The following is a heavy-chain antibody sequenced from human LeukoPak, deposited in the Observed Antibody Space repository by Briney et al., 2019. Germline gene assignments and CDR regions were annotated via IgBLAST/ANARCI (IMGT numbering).Heavy chain of an antibody. J-gene: IGHJ4*02. Sequence: ASVKVSCKASGYTFTGHYMHWVRQAPGQGLEWMGWINPNNGDTYYAQKFQGRVTMTRDTSISTAYMELSRLTFDDTAVYYCATVHGNSWTSVRYGGQGTLVTVSS. V-gene: IGHV1-2*02. CDR1: GYTFTGHY. D-gene: IGHD6-13*01. CDR2: INPNNGDT. CDR3: ATVHGNSWTSVRY.